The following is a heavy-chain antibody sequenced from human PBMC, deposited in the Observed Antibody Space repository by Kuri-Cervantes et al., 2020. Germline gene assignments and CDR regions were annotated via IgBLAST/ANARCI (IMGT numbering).Heavy chain of an antibody. J-gene: IGHJ6*02. CDR1: GGSFSGYY. D-gene: IGHD3-10*01. Sequence: SQTLSLTCAVYGGSFSGYYWGWIRQPPGKGLEWIGSIYYSGSTYYNPSLKSRVTISVDTSKNQFSLKLSSVTAADTAVYYCAREGAYYSTLDVWGQGTTVTVFS. V-gene: IGHV4-34*01. CDR2: IYYSGST. CDR3: AREGAYYSTLDV.